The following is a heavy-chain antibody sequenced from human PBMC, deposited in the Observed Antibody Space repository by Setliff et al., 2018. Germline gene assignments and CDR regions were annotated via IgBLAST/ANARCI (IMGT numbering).Heavy chain of an antibody. CDR2: IYYSGTT. D-gene: IGHD4-4*01. J-gene: IGHJ4*02. CDR3: ARGAYIGLDY. Sequence: TLSLTCTVSGGSISTYYWTWIRQPPGKALEWIGYIYYSGTTNYSPSLKSRVTISIDMSKNQFSLKLNSVTAADTAVYYCARGAYIGLDYWGQGTLVTVS. V-gene: IGHV4-59*01. CDR1: GGSISTYY.